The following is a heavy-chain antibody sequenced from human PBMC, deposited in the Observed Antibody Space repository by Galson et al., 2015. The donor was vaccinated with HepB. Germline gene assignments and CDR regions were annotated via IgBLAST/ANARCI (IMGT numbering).Heavy chain of an antibody. CDR2: IYPGNSDT. J-gene: IGHJ2*01. CDR1: GYSFTTYW. Sequence: QSGAEVKKPGESLKISCKASGYSFTTYWIGWVRQMPGKGLEWMGIIYPGNSDTRYSPSFQGQVTISADKSVSTAYLQWSSLKASDTAMYYCARPAAYWDFDLWGRGTLVTVSS. CDR3: ARPAAYWDFDL. V-gene: IGHV5-51*03.